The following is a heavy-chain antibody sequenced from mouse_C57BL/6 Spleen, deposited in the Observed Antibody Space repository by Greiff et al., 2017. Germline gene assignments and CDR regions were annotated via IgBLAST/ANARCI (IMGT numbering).Heavy chain of an antibody. V-gene: IGHV3-8*01. CDR2: ISYSGST. CDR3: ARGANWVFDD. D-gene: IGHD4-1*01. Sequence: EVQLQESGPGLAKPSPTLSLTCSVTGYSITSDYWNWIRKVPGNKLEYMGYISYSGSTYYNPSPKSRISIIRYTSKNQYYLQLNSVTTEDTATYYCARGANWVFDDWGQGTTLTVSS. CDR1: GYSITSDY. J-gene: IGHJ2*01.